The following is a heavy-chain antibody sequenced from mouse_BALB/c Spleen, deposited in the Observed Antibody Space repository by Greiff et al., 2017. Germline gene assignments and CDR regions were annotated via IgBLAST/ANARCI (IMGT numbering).Heavy chain of an antibody. D-gene: IGHD1-1*01. CDR1: GYTFTSYW. J-gene: IGHJ1*01. CDR2: IYPGSGST. V-gene: IGHV1S22*01. Sequence: LQQPGSELVRPGASVKLSCKASGYTFTSYWMHWVKQRHGQGLEWIGNIYPGSGSTNYDEKFKSKGTLTVDTSSSTAYMHLSSLTSEDSAVYYCTREGYGSPWYFDVWGAGTTVTVSS. CDR3: TREGYGSPWYFDV.